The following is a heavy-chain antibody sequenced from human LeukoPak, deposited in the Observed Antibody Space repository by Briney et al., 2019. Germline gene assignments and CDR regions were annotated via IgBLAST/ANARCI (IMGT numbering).Heavy chain of an antibody. D-gene: IGHD2-2*01. CDR2: ISSSSSYI. CDR1: GFTFSSYS. Sequence: GGSLRLSCAASGFTFSSYSMNWVRQAPGKGLEWVSSISSSSSYIYYADSVKGRFTISRDNAKNSLYLQMNSLRAEDTAVYYCARYCSSTSCYAFDIWGQGAMVTVSS. CDR3: ARYCSSTSCYAFDI. V-gene: IGHV3-21*01. J-gene: IGHJ3*02.